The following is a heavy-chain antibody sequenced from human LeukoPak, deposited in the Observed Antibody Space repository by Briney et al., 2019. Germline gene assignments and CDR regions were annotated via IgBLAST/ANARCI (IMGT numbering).Heavy chain of an antibody. CDR3: IVGIDY. V-gene: IGHV3-30*02. CDR2: IRYDGSNK. Sequence: GGSLRRSCAASGFTFSSYGMHWVRQAPGKGLEWVAFIRYDGSNKYYADSVKGRFTISRDNAKNTLYLQMNSLRAEDTAVYYCIVGIDYWGQGTLVTVSS. CDR1: GFTFSSYG. J-gene: IGHJ4*02. D-gene: IGHD1-26*01.